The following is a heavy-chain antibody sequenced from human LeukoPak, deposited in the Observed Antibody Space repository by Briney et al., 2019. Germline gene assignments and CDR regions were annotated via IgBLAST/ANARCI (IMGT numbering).Heavy chain of an antibody. CDR2: IYSSGST. Sequence: SETLSLTCTVSGDSFSSYYWIWIRQPPGQGLELIGYIYSSGSTNYNPSLKSRVTISVDMSKNQFSLRLSSVTAADTAVYYCARLGVGTRQVVDYWGQGTLVTVSS. V-gene: IGHV4-59*01. CDR1: GDSFSSYY. J-gene: IGHJ4*02. D-gene: IGHD1-26*01. CDR3: ARLGVGTRQVVDY.